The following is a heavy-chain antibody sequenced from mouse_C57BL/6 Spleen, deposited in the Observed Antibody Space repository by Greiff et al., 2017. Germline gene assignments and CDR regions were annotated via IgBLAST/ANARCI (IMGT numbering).Heavy chain of an antibody. CDR3: ARTLYYSNHWYFDV. CDR1: GYTFTSYW. CDR2: IDPSDSYT. J-gene: IGHJ1*03. D-gene: IGHD2-5*01. Sequence: VQLQQPGAELVMPGASVKLSCKASGYTFTSYWMHWVKQRPGQGLEWIGEIDPSDSYTNYNQKFKGKSTLTVDKSSSTAYMQLSSLTSEDSAVYYCARTLYYSNHWYFDVWGTGTTVTVSS. V-gene: IGHV1-69*01.